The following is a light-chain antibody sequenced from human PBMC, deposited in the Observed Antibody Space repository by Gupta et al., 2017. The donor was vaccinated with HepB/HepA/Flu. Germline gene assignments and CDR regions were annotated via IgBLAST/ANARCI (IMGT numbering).Light chain of an antibody. J-gene: IGKJ1*01. CDR1: QSVSSSY. CDR3: QQESSSPWT. CDR2: GAT. V-gene: IGKV3-20*01. Sequence: EIVLTHSPGTLSVSPGERATLSCRASQSVSSSYLAWYQQKPGQAPSLLICGATSRAPGIPDRFSSSWSGAYFTLTVSRREPEDFAVYYCQQESSSPWTFGQGTKVEIK.